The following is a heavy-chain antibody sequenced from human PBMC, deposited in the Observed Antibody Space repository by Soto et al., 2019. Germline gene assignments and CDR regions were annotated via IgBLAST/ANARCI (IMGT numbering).Heavy chain of an antibody. CDR1: GFTFSSYS. Sequence: AGGSLRLSCAASGFTFSSYSMNWVRQAPGKGLEWVSSISSSSSYIYYADSVKGRFTISRDNAKNSLYLQMNSLRAEDTAVYYCARDGGDSTPFDPWGQGTLVTVSS. CDR2: ISSSSSYI. D-gene: IGHD2-21*02. CDR3: ARDGGDSTPFDP. V-gene: IGHV3-21*01. J-gene: IGHJ5*02.